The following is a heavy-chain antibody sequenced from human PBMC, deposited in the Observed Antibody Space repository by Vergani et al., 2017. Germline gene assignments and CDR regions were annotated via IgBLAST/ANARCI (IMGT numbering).Heavy chain of an antibody. J-gene: IGHJ5*01. V-gene: IGHV1-69*02. D-gene: IGHD1-1*01. CDR3: AKGGWNYWFDS. CDR1: GGTFSSYT. CDR2: IIPILGIA. Sequence: QVQLVQSGAEVKKPGSSVKVSCKASGGTFSSYTISWVRQAPGQGLEWMGRIIPILGIANYAQKFQGRVTITADKSTSTAYMELNSLRAEDTAIYYCAKGGWNYWFDSWGQGTLVIVS.